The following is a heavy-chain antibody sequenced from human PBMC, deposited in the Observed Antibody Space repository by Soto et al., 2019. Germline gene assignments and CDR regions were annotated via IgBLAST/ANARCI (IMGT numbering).Heavy chain of an antibody. J-gene: IGHJ6*02. CDR1: GYTFTSYA. CDR3: ARDLTVAGTFYYYYGMDV. CDR2: INAGNGNT. D-gene: IGHD6-19*01. Sequence: ASVKVSCKASGYTFTSYAMHWVRQTPGQRLEWMGWINAGNGNTKYSQKFQGRVTITRDTSASTAYMELSSLRSEDTAVYYCARDLTVAGTFYYYYGMDVWGQGTTVTVSS. V-gene: IGHV1-3*01.